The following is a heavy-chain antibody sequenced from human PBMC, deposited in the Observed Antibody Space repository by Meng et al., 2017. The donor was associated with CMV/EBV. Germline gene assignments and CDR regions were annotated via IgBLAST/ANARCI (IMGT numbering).Heavy chain of an antibody. CDR3: ARNIERYCGGDCPPTYYYYGTDV. CDR1: GFTFSSYA. Sequence: GESLKISCAASGFTFSSYAMHWVRQAPGKGLEWVAVISYDGSNKYYADSVKGRFTISRDNSKNTLYLQMNSLRAEDTAVYYCARNIERYCGGDCPPTYYYYGTDVWGQGTTVTVSS. CDR2: ISYDGSNK. J-gene: IGHJ6*02. V-gene: IGHV3-30*04. D-gene: IGHD2-21*01.